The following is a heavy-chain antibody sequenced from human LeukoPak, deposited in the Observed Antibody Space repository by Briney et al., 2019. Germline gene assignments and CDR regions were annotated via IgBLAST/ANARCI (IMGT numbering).Heavy chain of an antibody. CDR2: IWSDGSDS. CDR3: ARDTRNSFDY. CDR1: GFTFNYYG. Sequence: GGSLRLSCAASGFTFNYYGIHWVHQAPGRGLEWVAVIWSDGSDSYHADSVKDRFTISRDNSKNTLYLQMNSLRAEDTAVYYCARDTRNSFDYWGQGTLVTVSS. J-gene: IGHJ4*02. D-gene: IGHD1-7*01. V-gene: IGHV3-33*01.